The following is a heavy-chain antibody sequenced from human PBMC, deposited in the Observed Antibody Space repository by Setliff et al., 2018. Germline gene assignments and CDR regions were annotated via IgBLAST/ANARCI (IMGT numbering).Heavy chain of an antibody. V-gene: IGHV3-15*07. CDR1: GFSFSDAW. CDR2: IKRRSDGATI. Sequence: GESLKISCTASGFSFSDAWMNWVRLVPGKGLEWVGRIKRRSDGATIDYAAPMKGRFTISREDSEDTLYLQMNSLKTEDTAVYFCARVFCRRSCLVESYMDVWGTGTTVTVS. D-gene: IGHD3-16*01. J-gene: IGHJ6*03. CDR3: ARVFCRRSCLVESYMDV.